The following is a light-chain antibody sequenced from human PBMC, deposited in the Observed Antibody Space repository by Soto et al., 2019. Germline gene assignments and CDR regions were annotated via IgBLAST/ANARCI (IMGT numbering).Light chain of an antibody. CDR3: FSYTSSSARV. CDR1: SRDVGGYNY. CDR2: DVS. V-gene: IGLV2-14*01. J-gene: IGLJ3*02. Sequence: QSALTQPASVSGSPGQSITISCTGTSRDVGGYNYVSWYQQNPGKAPKVIIYDVSNRPSGVSNRFSGSKSGNTASLTISGLQAEDEADYYCFSYTSSSARVFGGGTQLTVL.